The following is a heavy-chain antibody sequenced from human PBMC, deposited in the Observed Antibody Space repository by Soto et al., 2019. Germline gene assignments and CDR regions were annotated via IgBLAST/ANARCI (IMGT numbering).Heavy chain of an antibody. Sequence: EVQLVESGGGLIQPGGSLRLSCAASGFTISNNYMSWVRQAPGKGLEWVSVIYNGGSTYYADSVKGRFTISGDNSKNALYLQMNSLRAEDTAVYYCARNDHFDYWGQGTLVTVSS. CDR2: IYNGGST. J-gene: IGHJ4*02. CDR3: ARNDHFDY. CDR1: GFTISNNY. V-gene: IGHV3-53*01.